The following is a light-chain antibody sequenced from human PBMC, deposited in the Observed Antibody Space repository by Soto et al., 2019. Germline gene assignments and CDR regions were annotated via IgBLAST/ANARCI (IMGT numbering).Light chain of an antibody. V-gene: IGKV1-5*03. CDR2: KAS. CDR3: QQYNSYSPT. J-gene: IGKJ1*01. CDR1: QTISSW. Sequence: DIQLTQSPSTLSGSVGDRVTISCRASQTISSWLAWYQQKPGKAPKLLIYKASTLTSGVPSRFSGSGSGTEFTLTISGLQPGDSATYYCQQYNSYSPTFGQGTKVDIK.